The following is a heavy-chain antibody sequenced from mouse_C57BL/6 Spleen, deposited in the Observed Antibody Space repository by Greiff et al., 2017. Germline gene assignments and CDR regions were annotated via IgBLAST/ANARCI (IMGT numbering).Heavy chain of an antibody. D-gene: IGHD4-1*01. Sequence: VQLQQSGPGLVQPSQSLSITCTVSGFSLTSYGVHWVRPSPGTGLEWLGVTWSGGSPDYNAAFISRLSISKDNSKSQGFFKMNRLQADDTAIYYCARYWDHYAMDYGGQGTSVTVSS. CDR1: GFSLTSYG. V-gene: IGHV2-2*01. CDR3: ARYWDHYAMDY. CDR2: TWSGGSP. J-gene: IGHJ4*01.